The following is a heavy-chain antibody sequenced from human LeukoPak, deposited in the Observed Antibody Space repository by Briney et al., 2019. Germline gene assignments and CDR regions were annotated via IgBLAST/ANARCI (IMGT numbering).Heavy chain of an antibody. V-gene: IGHV1-8*02. J-gene: IGHJ6*03. CDR2: MNPNSGNT. Sequence: ASVKVSCKASGHSFTSYVMNWVRQAPGQGLEWMGWMNPNSGNTGYAQKFQGRVTMTRNTSISTAYMELSSLRSEGTAVYYCARGSYCSSTSCLLYYYYYYMDVWGKGTTVTISS. D-gene: IGHD2-2*01. CDR1: GHSFTSYV. CDR3: ARGSYCSSTSCLLYYYYYYMDV.